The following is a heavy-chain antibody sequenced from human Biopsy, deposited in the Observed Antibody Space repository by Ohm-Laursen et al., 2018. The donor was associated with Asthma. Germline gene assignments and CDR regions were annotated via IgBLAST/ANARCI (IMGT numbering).Heavy chain of an antibody. CDR2: INPNSGGT. Sequence: GASVKVSCKTSGYTFIGYHIHWVRQAPGQGLEWMGRINPNSGGTNYAQKFQGRVTMTSDTSISTAYMKLSRLRSDDTALYYCARAHKSPGTLWFDPWGQGTLVTVSS. V-gene: IGHV1-2*06. CDR1: GYTFIGYH. D-gene: IGHD1-26*01. CDR3: ARAHKSPGTLWFDP. J-gene: IGHJ5*02.